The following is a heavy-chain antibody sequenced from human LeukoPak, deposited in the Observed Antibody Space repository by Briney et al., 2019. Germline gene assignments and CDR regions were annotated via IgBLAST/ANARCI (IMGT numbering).Heavy chain of an antibody. D-gene: IGHD4-17*01. J-gene: IGHJ3*02. CDR3: ARLYGTTAFDI. Sequence: GGSLRLSCAASGFTFSSYTMSWVRQAPGKGLEWVSSISSSSSYIYYADSVKGRFTISRDNAKNSLYLQMNSLRAEDTAVYYCARLYGTTAFDIWGQGTMVTVSS. V-gene: IGHV3-21*01. CDR2: ISSSSSYI. CDR1: GFTFSSYT.